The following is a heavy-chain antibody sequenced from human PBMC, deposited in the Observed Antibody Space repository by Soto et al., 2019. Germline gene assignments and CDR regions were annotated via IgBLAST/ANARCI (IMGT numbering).Heavy chain of an antibody. CDR2: VYYSGTT. D-gene: IGHD6-13*01. J-gene: IGHJ4*02. CDR3: ARAGSTWRYFFDY. V-gene: IGHV4-59*01. Sequence: QVQLQEWGPGLVKPSETLSLTCTVSGGSISSYYWTWIRQPPGKGLEWVGYVYYSGTTYYNPSLQSRVTISVDTSKNQFSLKVKSVTAADTAIYYCARAGSTWRYFFDYWGQGSLVTVSS. CDR1: GGSISSYY.